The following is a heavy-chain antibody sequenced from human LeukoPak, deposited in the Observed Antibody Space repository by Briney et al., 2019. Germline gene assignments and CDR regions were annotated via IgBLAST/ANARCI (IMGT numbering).Heavy chain of an antibody. CDR1: GFTFSSYS. CDR3: ARALVFGVVIRGTNWFDP. Sequence: GGSLRLSCAASGFTFSSYSMNWVRQAPGKGLEWVSSISSSSSYIYYADSVKGRFTISRDNAKNSLYLQMNSLRAEDTAVYYCARALVFGVVIRGTNWFDPWGQGTLVTVSS. V-gene: IGHV3-21*01. D-gene: IGHD3-3*01. J-gene: IGHJ5*02. CDR2: ISSSSSYI.